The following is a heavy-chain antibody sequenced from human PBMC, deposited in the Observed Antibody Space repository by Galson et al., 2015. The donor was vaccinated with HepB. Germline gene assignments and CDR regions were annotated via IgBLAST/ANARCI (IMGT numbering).Heavy chain of an antibody. CDR1: GFTFGSYG. D-gene: IGHD6-13*01. V-gene: IGHV3-33*06. CDR3: AKDHQVAGDSSWYYTTFDY. J-gene: IGHJ4*01. Sequence: SLRLSCAASGFTFGSYGMHWVRQAPGKGLEWVAVIWYDGSNKYYADSVKGRFTISRDNSKNTLYLQMNSLRAEDTAVYYCAKDHQVAGDSSWYYTTFDYWGQGTLVTVSS. CDR2: IWYDGSNK.